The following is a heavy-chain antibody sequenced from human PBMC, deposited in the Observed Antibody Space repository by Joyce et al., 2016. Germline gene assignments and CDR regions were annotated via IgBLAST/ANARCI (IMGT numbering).Heavy chain of an antibody. Sequence: QVQLQESGPGLVKPSQTLSLTCTVSGASIRSGNYYWSWVRQRPGKGLEWIGYIFYTGYTFYNPALRSRVTISIDTSKKQFSLRQNSVTAADTAVYYCARVALNYDILTGYSSNWFDPWGQGILVTVSS. CDR1: GASIRSGNYY. D-gene: IGHD3-9*01. CDR2: IFYTGYT. V-gene: IGHV4-31*03. J-gene: IGHJ5*02. CDR3: ARVALNYDILTGYSSNWFDP.